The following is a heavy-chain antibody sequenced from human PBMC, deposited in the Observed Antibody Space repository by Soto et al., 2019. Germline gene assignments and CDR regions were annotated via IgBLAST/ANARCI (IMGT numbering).Heavy chain of an antibody. CDR2: IIPIFGTA. D-gene: IGHD3-3*01. CDR3: ARDEIEVSDFWSGYPRSYYYGMDV. Sequence: SVKVSCKASGGTFSSYAISWVRQAPGQGLEWMGGIIPIFGTANYAQKFQGRVTITADKSTSTAYMELSSLRSEDTAVYYCARDEIEVSDFWSGYPRSYYYGMDVWGQGTTVTVSS. J-gene: IGHJ6*02. CDR1: GGTFSSYA. V-gene: IGHV1-69*06.